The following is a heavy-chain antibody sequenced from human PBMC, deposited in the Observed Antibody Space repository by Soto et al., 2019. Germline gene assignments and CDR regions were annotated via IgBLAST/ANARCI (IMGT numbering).Heavy chain of an antibody. CDR2: IWYDGSNK. J-gene: IGHJ4*02. D-gene: IGHD6-13*01. Sequence: QVQLVESGGGVVQPGRSLRLSCAASGFTFSSYGMHWVRQAPGKGLEWVAVIWYDGSNKYYADSVKGRFTISRDNSKNPLYLQMNSLRAEDTAVYYCARDYSSSWYYLDSWGQGTLLTVSS. CDR1: GFTFSSYG. V-gene: IGHV3-33*01. CDR3: ARDYSSSWYYLDS.